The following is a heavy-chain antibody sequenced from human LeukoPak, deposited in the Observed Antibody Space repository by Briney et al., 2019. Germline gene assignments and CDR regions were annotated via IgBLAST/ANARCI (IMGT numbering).Heavy chain of an antibody. J-gene: IGHJ4*02. CDR2: IIPIFGTA. Sequence: ASVKVSCKASGGTFSSYAISWVRQAPGQGLEWMGGIIPIFGTANYAQKFQGRVTITADKSTSTAYMELSSLRSEDTAVYYCARGKTGEWEVDYWGQGTLVTVSS. CDR1: GGTFSSYA. CDR3: ARGKTGEWEVDY. V-gene: IGHV1-69*06. D-gene: IGHD7-27*01.